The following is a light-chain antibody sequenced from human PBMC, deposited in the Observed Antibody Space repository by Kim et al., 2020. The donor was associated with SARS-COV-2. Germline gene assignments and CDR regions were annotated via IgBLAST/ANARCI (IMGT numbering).Light chain of an antibody. J-gene: IGKJ1*01. CDR3: QQYETYWT. CDR2: KAS. CDR1: QSIDNW. Sequence: DIQMTQSPSTLSASVGERVTITCRASQSIDNWLAWYQQKPGKAPKLLIYKASRLHSGVPSRFSGSGSGTEFTLTISSLQPDDFGIYFCQQYETYWTFGLGTKVDIK. V-gene: IGKV1-5*03.